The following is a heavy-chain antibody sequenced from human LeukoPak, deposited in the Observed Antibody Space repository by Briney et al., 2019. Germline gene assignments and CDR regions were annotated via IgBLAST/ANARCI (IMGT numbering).Heavy chain of an antibody. Sequence: PGGSLRLSCAASGFTFIGHNMNWVRQAPGKGLEWVSFVSISSGTIYYADSVKGRFRISRDNAKSSLDLEMNSLRAEDTVIYYCARAMSTFGGVRNYFDSWGQGTLVTVSS. J-gene: IGHJ4*02. CDR1: GFTFIGHN. CDR2: VSISSGTI. V-gene: IGHV3-48*04. CDR3: ARAMSTFGGVRNYFDS. D-gene: IGHD3-16*01.